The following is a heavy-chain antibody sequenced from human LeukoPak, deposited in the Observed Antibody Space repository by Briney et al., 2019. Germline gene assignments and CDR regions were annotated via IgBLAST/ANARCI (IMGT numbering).Heavy chain of an antibody. CDR1: GFTFSSYS. Sequence: GGSLRLSCAASGFTFSSYSMNWVRQAPGKGREWVSYISSSSTTIYHADSVKGRFTISIDNAKDSLYLQMNCLRAEDTAVYYCARNRFSVTGIYGYWGQGTLVTVSS. V-gene: IGHV3-48*01. CDR2: ISSSSTTI. CDR3: ARNRFSVTGIYGY. D-gene: IGHD3-10*01. J-gene: IGHJ4*02.